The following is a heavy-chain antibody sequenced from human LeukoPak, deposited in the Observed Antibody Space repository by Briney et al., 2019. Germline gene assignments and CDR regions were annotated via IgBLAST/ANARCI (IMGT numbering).Heavy chain of an antibody. CDR3: ARHQDGYGDYFDF. CDR1: GGSISNYY. Sequence: SETLSLTCTVSGGSISNYYWSWIRQPPGKGLEWIGYIHSSGRTKYDPSLESRVSISIDTSMNQFSLKVSSVTAPDTAVYYCARHQDGYGDYFDFWGQGILVTVSS. V-gene: IGHV4-59*08. CDR2: IHSSGRT. D-gene: IGHD5-24*01. J-gene: IGHJ4*02.